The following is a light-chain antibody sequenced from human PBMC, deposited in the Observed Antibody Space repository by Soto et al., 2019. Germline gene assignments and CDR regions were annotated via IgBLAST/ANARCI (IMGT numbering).Light chain of an antibody. CDR2: DAS. CDR1: QTISSY. CDR3: QQRRT. V-gene: IGKV3-11*01. J-gene: IGKJ5*01. Sequence: ENVLKQSPATLSLSPRKRATLSCRASQTISSYLAWYQQKPGQAPRLLVCDASDRATGIPARFSGSGSGTDFTLTISSLDPEDVAVYYCQQRRTFGQGTRLEMK.